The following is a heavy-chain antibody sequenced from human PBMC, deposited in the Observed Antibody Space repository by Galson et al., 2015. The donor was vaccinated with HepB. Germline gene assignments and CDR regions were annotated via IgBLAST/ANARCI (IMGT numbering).Heavy chain of an antibody. V-gene: IGHV3-11*06. D-gene: IGHD4-17*01. CDR2: ISSSTIYT. CDR3: ARVADSDYGDHAHFDS. Sequence: SLRLSCAAFGFTFSDYYMSWIRQAPGKGLEWLSYISSSTIYTNYADSVKGRFTISRDNVKNSMYLQMNSLRAEDTAVYYCARVADSDYGDHAHFDSWGLGTLVTVSS. CDR1: GFTFSDYY. J-gene: IGHJ4*02.